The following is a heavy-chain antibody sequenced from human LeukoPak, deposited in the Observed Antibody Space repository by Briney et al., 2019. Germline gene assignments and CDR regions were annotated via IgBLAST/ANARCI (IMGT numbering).Heavy chain of an antibody. CDR3: AKAIVVVTAIGAFDI. J-gene: IGHJ3*02. D-gene: IGHD2-21*02. CDR1: GFTFSSYG. V-gene: IGHV3-30*18. Sequence: GGSLRLSCAASGFTFSSYGMHWVRQAPGKGLEWVAVISYDGSNKYYADSVKGRFTISRDNSKNTLYLQMNSLRAEDTAVYYCAKAIVVVTAIGAFDIWGQGTMVTVSS. CDR2: ISYDGSNK.